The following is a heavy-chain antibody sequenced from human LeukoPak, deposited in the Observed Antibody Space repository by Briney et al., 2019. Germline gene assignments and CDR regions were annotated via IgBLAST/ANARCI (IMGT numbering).Heavy chain of an antibody. D-gene: IGHD2-15*01. CDR3: ARGYCSGGSCANFDY. V-gene: IGHV1-46*01. CDR1: GYTFTTYY. Sequence: ASVKVSCKASGYTFTTYYMYWVRQAPGQGLEWMGIINPSGGSANYAQKFHGRVTMTSDTSTNTVYMELSSLRSEDTAVYYCARGYCSGGSCANFDYWGQGTLVTVSS. J-gene: IGHJ4*02. CDR2: INPSGGSA.